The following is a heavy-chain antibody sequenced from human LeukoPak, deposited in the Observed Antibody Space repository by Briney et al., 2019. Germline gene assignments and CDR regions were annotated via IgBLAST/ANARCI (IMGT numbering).Heavy chain of an antibody. Sequence: GGSLRLSCAASGFTFSDYYVNWIRQAPGRGLEWIAYITGSGTSVYYADSVKGRFSVSRDNAANSVFLQMDSLRVDDSAVYFCTRAPEYGDTWGQGTLVTVSS. CDR1: GFTFSDYY. CDR2: ITGSGTSV. CDR3: TRAPEYGDT. D-gene: IGHD1-14*01. J-gene: IGHJ5*02. V-gene: IGHV3-11*01.